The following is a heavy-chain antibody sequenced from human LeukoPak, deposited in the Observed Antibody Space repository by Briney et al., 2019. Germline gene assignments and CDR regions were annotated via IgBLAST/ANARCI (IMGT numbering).Heavy chain of an antibody. V-gene: IGHV4-30-2*01. D-gene: IGHD4-23*01. CDR1: GDSISSGGYS. CDR2: IYHSGST. Sequence: SETLSLTCAVSGDSISSGGYSWSWMRQPPGKGLEWIGYIYHSGSTYYNPSLKSRVTISVDRSKNQFSLKLSSVTAADTAVYYCASAVSVGNSNWFDPWGQGTLVTVSS. J-gene: IGHJ5*02. CDR3: ASAVSVGNSNWFDP.